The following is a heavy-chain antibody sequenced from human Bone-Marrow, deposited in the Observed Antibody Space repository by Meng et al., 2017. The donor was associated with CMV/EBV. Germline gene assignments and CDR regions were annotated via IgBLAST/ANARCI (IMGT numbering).Heavy chain of an antibody. CDR2: VDNSGNT. D-gene: IGHD4-11*01. CDR3: ARDGLQWFDP. V-gene: IGHV4-59*01. J-gene: IGHJ5*02. CDR1: GGFISSYF. Sequence: GSLRLSCTVSGGFISSYFWSWIRQPPGKGLEWHGYVDNSGNTNYSPSLKSRVTISLDPSKNQFSLNLTSVTVADTAVYFCARDGLQWFDPWGQGNLVTVSS.